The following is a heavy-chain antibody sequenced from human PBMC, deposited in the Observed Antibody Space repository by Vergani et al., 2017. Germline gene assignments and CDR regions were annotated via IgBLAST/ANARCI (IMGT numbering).Heavy chain of an antibody. CDR1: GGSFSVHY. CDR3: ARFRGPDIVGTAFDH. D-gene: IGHD5-12*01. J-gene: IGHJ4*02. V-gene: IGHV4-34*01. Sequence: QVQLQQWGAGLLKPSETLSLTCGVHGGSFSVHYWSWIRQSPGKGLEWIGAINDIGTTNYNPSLRSRVTISVDTSKTQFSLRLNSVTAADTAVYFCARFRGPDIVGTAFDHWAQGTLVTVSS. CDR2: INDIGTT.